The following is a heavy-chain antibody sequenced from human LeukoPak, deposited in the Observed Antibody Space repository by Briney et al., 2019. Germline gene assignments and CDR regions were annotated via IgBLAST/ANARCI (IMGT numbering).Heavy chain of an antibody. CDR2: ISAYNGNT. CDR1: GYTFTSYG. Sequence: GASVKVSCKASGYTFTSYGISWVRQAPGQGLEWMGWISAYNGNTNYAQKLQGRVTMTTDTSTSTAYMELRSLRSDDTAVYYCARVGIVVVGIRVYYYYYMDVWGKGTTVTVSS. V-gene: IGHV1-18*01. J-gene: IGHJ6*03. D-gene: IGHD2-2*01. CDR3: ARVGIVVVGIRVYYYYYMDV.